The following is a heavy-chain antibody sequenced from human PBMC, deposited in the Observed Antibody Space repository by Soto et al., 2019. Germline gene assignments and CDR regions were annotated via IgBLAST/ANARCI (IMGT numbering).Heavy chain of an antibody. Sequence: QVQLVESGGGVVQPGRSLRLSCAASGFTFSSYGMHWVRQAPGKGLEWVAVISYDGSNKYYADSVKGRFTISRDNSKNTLYLQMNSLRAEDTAVYYCAKDRDSSGWYGEVRGVDYWGQGTLVTVSS. D-gene: IGHD6-19*01. CDR3: AKDRDSSGWYGEVRGVDY. CDR1: GFTFSSYG. CDR2: ISYDGSNK. J-gene: IGHJ4*02. V-gene: IGHV3-30*18.